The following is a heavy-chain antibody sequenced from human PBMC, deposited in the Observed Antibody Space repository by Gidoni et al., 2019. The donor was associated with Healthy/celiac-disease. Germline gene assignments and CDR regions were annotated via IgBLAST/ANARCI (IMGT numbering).Heavy chain of an antibody. CDR1: GFTCDDYG. J-gene: IGHJ4*02. CDR3: ARGTMTTRYFFDY. D-gene: IGHD1-1*01. CDR2: INWNGGST. Sequence: EVQLVESGGGVVRPGGSLRLSCPASGFTCDDYGMSWVRHAPGKGLELVSGINWNGGSTGYADSVKGRFTISRDNAKNSLYLQMNSLRAEETALYHCARGTMTTRYFFDYWGQGTLVTVSS. V-gene: IGHV3-20*01.